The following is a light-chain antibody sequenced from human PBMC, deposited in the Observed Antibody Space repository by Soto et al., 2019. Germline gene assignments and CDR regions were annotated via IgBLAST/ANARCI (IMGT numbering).Light chain of an antibody. V-gene: IGLV4-69*01. Sequence: QPVLTQSPSASASLGASVKLTCTLSSGHSSYAIAWHQQQPEKGPRYLMKLNSDGSHSKGDGIPDRFPGSSSGAERYLTISSLQSEDEADYYCQTWGTGIHVFGGGTQLTVL. CDR3: QTWGTGIHV. CDR2: LNSDGSH. CDR1: SGHSSYA. J-gene: IGLJ7*01.